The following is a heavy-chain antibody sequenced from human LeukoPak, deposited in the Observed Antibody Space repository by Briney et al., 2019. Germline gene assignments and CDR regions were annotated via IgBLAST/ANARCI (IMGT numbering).Heavy chain of an antibody. V-gene: IGHV3-23*01. J-gene: IGHJ4*02. CDR2: ISDSGGDT. D-gene: IGHD2-15*01. CDR1: GFTFSSYA. CDR3: AKGSADGRPYFFDY. Sequence: GGSLRLSCAASGFTFSSYAMSWVRQAPGEGLEWVSAISDSGGDTYHADSVKGRFTISRDNSKNTLYLQMSSLRVEDSAIYYCAKGSADGRPYFFDYWGQGILVTVSS.